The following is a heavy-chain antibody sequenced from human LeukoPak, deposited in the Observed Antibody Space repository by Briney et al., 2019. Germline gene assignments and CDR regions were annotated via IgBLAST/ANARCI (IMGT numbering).Heavy chain of an antibody. CDR3: AREWGYCSSTSCSFDI. D-gene: IGHD2-2*01. J-gene: IGHJ3*02. Sequence: GRSLRLSCAASGFTFSSYWMSWVRQAPGKGLEWVANINQDGSEKKYVDSVKGRFTISRDNAYNSLYLQMNSLRAEDTAVYYCAREWGYCSSTSCSFDIWGQGTMVTVSS. V-gene: IGHV3-7*01. CDR1: GFTFSSYW. CDR2: INQDGSEK.